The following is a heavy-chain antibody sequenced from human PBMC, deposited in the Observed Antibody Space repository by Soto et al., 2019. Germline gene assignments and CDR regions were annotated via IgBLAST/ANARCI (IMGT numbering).Heavy chain of an antibody. CDR3: ARDRSAVEESYDY. D-gene: IGHD2-15*01. CDR2: ISSSSSYI. CDR1: GFTFSSYS. V-gene: IGHV3-21*01. J-gene: IGHJ4*02. Sequence: EVQLVESGGGLVKPGGSLRLSCAASGFTFSSYSMNWVRQAPGKGLEWVSSISSSSSYIYYADSVKGRFTISRDNAKNSLYLQMNSLRAEDTAVYYCARDRSAVEESYDYWGQGTLVTVSS.